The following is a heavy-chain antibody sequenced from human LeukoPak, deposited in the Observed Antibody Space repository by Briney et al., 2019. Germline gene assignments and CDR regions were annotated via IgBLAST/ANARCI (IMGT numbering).Heavy chain of an antibody. CDR3: ARDIVDYGLLGWFDP. V-gene: IGHV4-34*01. CDR2: INHSGST. D-gene: IGHD3-16*01. J-gene: IGHJ5*02. Sequence: PSETLSLTCAVYGGSFSGYYWSWIRQPPGKGLEWIGEINHSGSTNYNPSLKSRVTMSVDTSKNQFSLKLSSVTAADTAVYYCARDIVDYGLLGWFDPWGQGTLVTVSS. CDR1: GGSFSGYY.